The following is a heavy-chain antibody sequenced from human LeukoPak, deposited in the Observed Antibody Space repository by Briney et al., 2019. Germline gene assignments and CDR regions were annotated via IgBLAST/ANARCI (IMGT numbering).Heavy chain of an antibody. CDR1: GFTFSSYA. V-gene: IGHV3-23*01. CDR3: ARPYSRGWYVDFQH. D-gene: IGHD6-19*01. CDR2: TSGSGGST. Sequence: GGSLRLSCAASGFTFSSYAMSWVRQAPGKGLEWVSATSGSGGSTYYADSVKGRFTISRDNPKNTLYLQMNSLRAEDTAVYYCARPYSRGWYVDFQHWGQGTLVTVSS. J-gene: IGHJ1*01.